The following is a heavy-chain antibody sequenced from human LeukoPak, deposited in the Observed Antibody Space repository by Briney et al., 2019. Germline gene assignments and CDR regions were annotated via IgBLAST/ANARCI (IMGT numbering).Heavy chain of an antibody. J-gene: IGHJ4*02. CDR3: ARGGYPARGHRYFDY. D-gene: IGHD6-6*01. V-gene: IGHV4-34*01. CDR2: INHSGST. Sequence: PSETLSLTCAVYGGSFSGYYWSWIRQPPRKGLEWIGEINHSGSTNYNPSLKSRVTISVDTSKNQFSLKLSSVTAADTAVYYCARGGYPARGHRYFDYWGQGTLVTVSS. CDR1: GGSFSGYY.